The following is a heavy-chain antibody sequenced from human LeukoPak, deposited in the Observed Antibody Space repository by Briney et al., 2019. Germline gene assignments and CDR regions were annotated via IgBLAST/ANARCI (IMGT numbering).Heavy chain of an antibody. J-gene: IGHJ6*03. D-gene: IGHD6-13*01. CDR3: AAGVAAAGTVPIYYYYMDV. CDR2: IIPIFGTA. CDR1: GGTFSSYA. Sequence: SVKVSCKASGGTFSSYAISWVRQAPGQGLEWMGRIIPIFGTANYAQKFQERVTITRDMSTSTAYMELSSLRSEDTAVYYCAAGVAAAGTVPIYYYYMDVWGKGTTVTVSS. V-gene: IGHV1-69*05.